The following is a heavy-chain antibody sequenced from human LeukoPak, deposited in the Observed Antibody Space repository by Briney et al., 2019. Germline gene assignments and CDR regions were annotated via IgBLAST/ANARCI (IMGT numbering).Heavy chain of an antibody. D-gene: IGHD3-9*01. V-gene: IGHV4-61*05. J-gene: IGHJ5*02. CDR1: GGSISSSSYY. CDR2: IYYSGST. CDR3: ARLASRGYDILTGYYNWFDP. Sequence: KPSETLSLTCTVSGGSISSSSYYWSWIRQPPGKGLEWIGYIYYSGSTNYNPSLKSRVTISVDTSKNQFSLKLSSVTAADTAVYYCARLASRGYDILTGYYNWFDPWGQGTLVTVSS.